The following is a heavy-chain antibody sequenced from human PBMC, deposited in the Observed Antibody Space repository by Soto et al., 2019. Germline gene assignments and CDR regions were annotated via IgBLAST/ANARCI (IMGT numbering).Heavy chain of an antibody. CDR1: GGSISSGGYS. CDR3: ASQGRSASPHLYFNV. D-gene: IGHD1-26*01. Sequence: QLQLQESGSGLVKPSQTLSLTCAVSGGSISSGGYSWSWLRQPPGKGLEWIGYIFHSGSTYYNPSLTSRLTISVDASKNPFPLVLTSVTAADTAVYYCASQGRSASPHLYFNVWGRGTLVTVSS. V-gene: IGHV4-30-2*01. CDR2: IFHSGST. J-gene: IGHJ2*01.